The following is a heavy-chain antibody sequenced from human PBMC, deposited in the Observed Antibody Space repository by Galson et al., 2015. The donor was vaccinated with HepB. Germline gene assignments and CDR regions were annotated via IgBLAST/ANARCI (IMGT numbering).Heavy chain of an antibody. Sequence: SLRLSCAASGFSFSGSWMSWVRQAPGKGLEWVANIKQDASEKYYVDSVKGRFAISRNNAKTSQYLQMSSLGAEDTAVYYCARGPRYGAFDIWGQGTMVTVSS. CDR2: IKQDASEK. J-gene: IGHJ3*02. D-gene: IGHD4-17*01. CDR1: GFSFSGSW. CDR3: ARGPRYGAFDI. V-gene: IGHV3-7*03.